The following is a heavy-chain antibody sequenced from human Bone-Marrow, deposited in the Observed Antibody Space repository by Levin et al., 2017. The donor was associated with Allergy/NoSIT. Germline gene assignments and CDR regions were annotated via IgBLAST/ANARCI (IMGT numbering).Heavy chain of an antibody. D-gene: IGHD3-22*01. CDR3: ARDMDYYDSSGYFDN. V-gene: IGHV3-30-3*01. J-gene: IGHJ4*02. CDR1: GFTFSSYA. CDR2: ISYDGSNK. Sequence: GGSLRLSCAASGFTFSSYAMHWVRQAPGKGLEWVAVISYDGSNKYYADSVKGRFTISRDNSKNTLYLQMNSLRAEDTAVYYCARDMDYYDSSGYFDNWGQGTLVTVSS.